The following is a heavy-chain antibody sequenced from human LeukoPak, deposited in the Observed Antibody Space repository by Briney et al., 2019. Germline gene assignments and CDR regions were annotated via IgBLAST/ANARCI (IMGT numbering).Heavy chain of an antibody. CDR1: GFTFSSYA. J-gene: IGHJ4*02. D-gene: IGHD5-18*01. Sequence: GGSLRLSCAASGFTFSSYAMSWVRQAPGKGLEWVSAMSGSGGSTYYADSVKGRFTISRGNSKNTLYLQMNSLRAEDTAVYYCAKDQIRYSYGPGLFDYWGQGTLVTVSS. CDR2: MSGSGGST. CDR3: AKDQIRYSYGPGLFDY. V-gene: IGHV3-23*01.